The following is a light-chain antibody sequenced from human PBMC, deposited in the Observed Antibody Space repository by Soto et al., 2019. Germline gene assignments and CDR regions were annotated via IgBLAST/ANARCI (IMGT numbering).Light chain of an antibody. CDR1: TSNIGSSS. Sequence: QSVLRQPPSASGTPGQSVTISCSGSTSNIGSSSVYWYQQLPGTAPKVFIYENNRRPSGVPDRFSGSKSGTSASLAINGLRSEDEADYYCATWDDSLSGPVFGGGTKLTVL. CDR3: ATWDDSLSGPV. V-gene: IGLV1-47*01. CDR2: ENN. J-gene: IGLJ2*01.